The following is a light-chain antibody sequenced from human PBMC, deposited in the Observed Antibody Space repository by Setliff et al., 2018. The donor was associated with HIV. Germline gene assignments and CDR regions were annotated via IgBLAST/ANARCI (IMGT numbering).Light chain of an antibody. V-gene: IGLV2-23*02. Sequence: QSVLTQPASVSGSPGQSITISCTGTSSDVGSYNLVSWYQQHPGKAPKLMIYEVIKRPSGVSNRFSGSKSGNTASLTISGLQAEDEADYYCCSYAGSSTYVFGTGDQGHRP. CDR1: SSDVGSYNL. J-gene: IGLJ1*01. CDR2: EVI. CDR3: CSYAGSSTYV.